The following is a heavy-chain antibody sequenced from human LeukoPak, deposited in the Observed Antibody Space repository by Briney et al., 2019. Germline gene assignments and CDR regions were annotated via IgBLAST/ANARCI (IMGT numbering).Heavy chain of an antibody. Sequence: PGGSLRLSCAASGFTFSSYVMHWVRQAPGKGLEWLAAISYDGSDKYYADSVKGRFTISRDNSKNTLYLQTNSLRAEDTAVYYCTREGQNIYVFAYWGQGTLVTVSS. CDR3: TREGQNIYVFAY. CDR2: ISYDGSDK. D-gene: IGHD5-18*01. J-gene: IGHJ4*02. V-gene: IGHV3-30*04. CDR1: GFTFSSYV.